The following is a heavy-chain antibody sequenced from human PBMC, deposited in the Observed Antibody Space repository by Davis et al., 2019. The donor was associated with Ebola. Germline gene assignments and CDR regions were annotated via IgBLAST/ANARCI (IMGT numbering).Heavy chain of an antibody. CDR2: IDSRGNAM. CDR1: GFIFSDYY. CDR3: ARDTIFGVSDY. J-gene: IGHJ4*02. D-gene: IGHD3-3*01. V-gene: IGHV3-11*04. Sequence: GESLKISCAASGFIFSDYYMTWVRQAPGKGLEWLSYIDSRGNAMYYTDSVKGRFTISRDNAKNSLYLQMNSLRAEDTAVYYCARDTIFGVSDYWGQGTLVTVSS.